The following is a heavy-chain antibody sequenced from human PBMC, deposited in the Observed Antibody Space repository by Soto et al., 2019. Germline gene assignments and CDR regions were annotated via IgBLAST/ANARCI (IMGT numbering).Heavy chain of an antibody. J-gene: IGHJ4*02. CDR1: GGSISSSNW. D-gene: IGHD6-19*01. V-gene: IGHV4-4*02. Sequence: QVQLQESGPGLVKPSGTLSLTCAVSGGSISSSNWWSWVRQPPGKGLEWIGEIYHSGSTNYNPSPQSRVTTSVDTSKNQFSLKLRSVTAADTAVYYCASVSVAGTRFDYWGQGTLVTVSS. CDR2: IYHSGST. CDR3: ASVSVAGTRFDY.